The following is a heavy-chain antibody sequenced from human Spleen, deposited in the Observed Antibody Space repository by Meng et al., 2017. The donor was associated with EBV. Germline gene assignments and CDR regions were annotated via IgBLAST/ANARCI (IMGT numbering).Heavy chain of an antibody. CDR1: GGSVSRSSYY. J-gene: IGHJ4*03. D-gene: IGHD6-25*01. CDR3: ARGGHSGYDLDY. CDR2: MYFSWRS. V-gene: IGHV4-61*01. Sequence: QGLLQECGPAVVNPSETLSLTWSVSGGSVSRSSYYWRWTRQPPGKGLEWIGHMYFSWRSEKNPSLRSRITISIDTSKNQISLRLTSVDAADTAVYFCARGGHSGYDLDYWGQGTTVTVSS.